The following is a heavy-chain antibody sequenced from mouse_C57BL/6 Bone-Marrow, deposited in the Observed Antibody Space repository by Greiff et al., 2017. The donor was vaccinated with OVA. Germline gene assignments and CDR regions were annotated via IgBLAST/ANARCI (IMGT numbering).Heavy chain of an antibody. D-gene: IGHD1-1*01. Sequence: QLQLQQPGAELVKPGASVKLSCKASGYTFTSYWMHWVKQRPGQGLEWIGMIHPNSGSTNYNEKFKSKATLTVDKSSSPAYMQLSSLTSEDSAVYYCAREGFITTVVAEDYWGQGTTLTVSS. V-gene: IGHV1-64*01. CDR3: AREGFITTVVAEDY. CDR2: IHPNSGST. J-gene: IGHJ2*01. CDR1: GYTFTSYW.